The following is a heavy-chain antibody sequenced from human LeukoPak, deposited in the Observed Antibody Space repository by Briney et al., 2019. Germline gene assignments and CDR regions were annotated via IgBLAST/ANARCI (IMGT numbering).Heavy chain of an antibody. Sequence: PGGTLRLSCAASGFSFSSYDMSWVRQAPGKALEWVSTISDSGGSTYYADSVKGRFTISRDNSKNTLYLQMNSLRAEDTAVYYCAKDIYSGSYSGDAFDIWGQGTMVTVSS. J-gene: IGHJ3*02. D-gene: IGHD1-26*01. CDR1: GFSFSSYD. V-gene: IGHV3-23*01. CDR3: AKDIYSGSYSGDAFDI. CDR2: ISDSGGST.